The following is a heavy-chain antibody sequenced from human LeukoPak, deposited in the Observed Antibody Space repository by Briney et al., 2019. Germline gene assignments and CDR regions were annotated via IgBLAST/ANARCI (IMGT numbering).Heavy chain of an antibody. CDR1: GFTFSSYE. D-gene: IGHD3-10*02. V-gene: IGHV3-48*03. CDR2: ISSSGSTI. J-gene: IGHJ6*04. Sequence: GGSLRLSCAASGFTFSSYEMNWVRQAPEKGLEWVSYISSSGSTIYYADSVKGRLTISRDNAKNSLYLQMNSLRAEDTAVYYCAELGITMIGGVWGKGTTVTISS. CDR3: AELGITMIGGV.